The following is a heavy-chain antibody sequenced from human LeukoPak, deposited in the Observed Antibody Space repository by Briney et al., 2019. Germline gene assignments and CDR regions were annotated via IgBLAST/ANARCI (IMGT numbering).Heavy chain of an antibody. CDR1: GFTFSNYS. Sequence: GGSLRLSCAASGFTFSNYSMNWVRQAPGKGLEWVSSISSSSSYIYYADSVKGRFTISRDNAKNSLYLQMNSLRAEDTAVYYCVRDKCGGDCYQYYYYGMDVWGQGTTVTVSS. J-gene: IGHJ6*02. V-gene: IGHV3-21*01. D-gene: IGHD2-21*02. CDR2: ISSSSSYI. CDR3: VRDKCGGDCYQYYYYGMDV.